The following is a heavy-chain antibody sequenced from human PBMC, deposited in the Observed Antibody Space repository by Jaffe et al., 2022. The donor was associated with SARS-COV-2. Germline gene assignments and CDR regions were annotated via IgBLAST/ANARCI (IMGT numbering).Heavy chain of an antibody. Sequence: EVQLVESGGGLVQPGGSLRLSCAASGFTFSSYDMHWVRQATGKGLEWVSAIGTAGDTYYPGSVKGRFTISRENAKNSLYLQMNSLRAGDTAVYYCARARGRFGALYYYMDVWGKGTTVTVSS. CDR3: ARARGRFGALYYYMDV. CDR2: IGTAGDT. V-gene: IGHV3-13*01. CDR1: GFTFSSYD. J-gene: IGHJ6*03. D-gene: IGHD3-10*01.